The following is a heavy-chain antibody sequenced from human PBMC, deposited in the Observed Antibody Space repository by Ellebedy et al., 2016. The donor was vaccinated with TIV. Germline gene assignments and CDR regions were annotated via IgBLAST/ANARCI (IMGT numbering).Heavy chain of an antibody. CDR1: GFTVSSNY. D-gene: IGHD3-10*01. Sequence: GESLKISCAASGFTVSSNYMSWVRQAPGKGLEFVSSITASGDRTYYADSVRGRFTISRDNSKSTLVLHMSGLRAEDTAIYYCAKDSGNLGWYSDSWGQGALVTVSS. CDR3: AKDSGNLGWYSDS. CDR2: ITASGDRT. V-gene: IGHV3-23*01. J-gene: IGHJ4*02.